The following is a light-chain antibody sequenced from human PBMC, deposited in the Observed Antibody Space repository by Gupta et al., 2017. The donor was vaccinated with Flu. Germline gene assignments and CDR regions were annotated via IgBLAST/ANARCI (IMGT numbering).Light chain of an antibody. V-gene: IGKV3-20*01. Sequence: ERGTLSCRASQSVSSSYLAWYQQKPGQAPRLLIYDASSRATGIPDRFSGSGSGTDFTLTISRLEPEDVAVYYCQQYGRSPFTFGPGTKVDIK. CDR1: QSVSSSY. CDR2: DAS. CDR3: QQYGRSPFT. J-gene: IGKJ3*01.